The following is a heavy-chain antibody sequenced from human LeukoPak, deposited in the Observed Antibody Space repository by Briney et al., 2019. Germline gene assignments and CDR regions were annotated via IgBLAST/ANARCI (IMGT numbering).Heavy chain of an antibody. J-gene: IGHJ5*02. D-gene: IGHD1-1*01. V-gene: IGHV3-23*01. Sequence: PGGSLRLSCVFSGFTFDNYGMTWVRQAPGKGLEWVSSISGSGGNTYYAASVKGRFTISRDNSKNTVCLLMNNMRTEDSAVYHCAKVQLERRLDRPFDPWGQGTLVTVSS. CDR3: AKVQLERRLDRPFDP. CDR1: GFTFDNYG. CDR2: ISGSGGNT.